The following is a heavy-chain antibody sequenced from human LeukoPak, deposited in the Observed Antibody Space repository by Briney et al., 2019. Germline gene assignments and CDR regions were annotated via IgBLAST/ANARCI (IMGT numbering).Heavy chain of an antibody. CDR3: ARLVRQVVTEYYFDT. D-gene: IGHD3-10*01. Sequence: SETLSLTCTVSGASISSRSYYWGWIRQPPGKGLEWIGSIYFSGSTYYNPSLKSRVSISVDTSTNQFSLKLSSVTAADTAVYYCARLVRQVVTEYYFDTWGQGTLVTVSS. CDR1: GASISSRSYY. CDR2: IYFSGST. J-gene: IGHJ4*02. V-gene: IGHV4-39*01.